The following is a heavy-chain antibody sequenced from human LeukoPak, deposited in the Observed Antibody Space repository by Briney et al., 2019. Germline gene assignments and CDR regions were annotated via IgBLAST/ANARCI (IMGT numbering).Heavy chain of an antibody. CDR3: TRGEMATIFDY. D-gene: IGHD5-12*01. CDR1: GFAFGDYA. V-gene: IGHV3-49*03. J-gene: IGHJ4*02. Sequence: GGSLRLSCTASGFAFGDYAMSWFRQAPGKGLEWVGFIRSKAYGGTTEYAASVKGRFTISRDDSKSIAYLQMNSLKTEDTAVYYCTRGEMATIFDYWGQGTLVTVSS. CDR2: IRSKAYGGTT.